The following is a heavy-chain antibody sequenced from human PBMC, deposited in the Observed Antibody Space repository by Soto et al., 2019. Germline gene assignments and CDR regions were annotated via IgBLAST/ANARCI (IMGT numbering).Heavy chain of an antibody. Sequence: GGSLRLSGEPSGFTFNNYAMNWGRQAPGKGLGWVSAISGSGGHTYFADSVKGRFTISRDNSKNTVSLLMDSLRAEDTALYYCAKGGDCGGGGCYTGTYWYFDLWGRGTLVTVSS. J-gene: IGHJ2*01. V-gene: IGHV3-23*01. D-gene: IGHD2-15*01. CDR3: AKGGDCGGGGCYTGTYWYFDL. CDR2: ISGSGGHT. CDR1: GFTFNNYA.